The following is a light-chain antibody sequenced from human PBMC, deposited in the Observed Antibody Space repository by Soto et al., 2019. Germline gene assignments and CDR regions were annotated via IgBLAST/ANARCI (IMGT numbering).Light chain of an antibody. J-gene: IGKJ4*01. CDR3: QHYNNVCG. V-gene: IGKV3-15*01. CDR2: GAS. Sequence: EIVMTQSPATLSVSPGERVTLSCRASQSVRSNLAWHQQKPGQVPRVLIYGASTRAIGIPDRFSASGTGTGFTLAISSLQSEDFAVYYCQHYNNVCGVGGGTKVEIK. CDR1: QSVRSN.